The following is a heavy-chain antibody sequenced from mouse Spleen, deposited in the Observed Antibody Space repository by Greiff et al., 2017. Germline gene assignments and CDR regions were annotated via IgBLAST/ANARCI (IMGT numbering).Heavy chain of an antibody. CDR1: GFSLTSYG. D-gene: IGHD2-1*01. CDR3: ARNWVYGNYGGNAMDY. Sequence: QVQLQQSGPGLVQPSQSLSITCTVSGFSLTSYGVHWVRQSPGKGLEWLGVIWSGGSTDYNAAFISRLSISKDNSKSQVFFKMNSLQADDTAIYYCARNWVYGNYGGNAMDYWGQGTSVTVSS. CDR2: IWSGGST. J-gene: IGHJ4*01. V-gene: IGHV2-2*01.